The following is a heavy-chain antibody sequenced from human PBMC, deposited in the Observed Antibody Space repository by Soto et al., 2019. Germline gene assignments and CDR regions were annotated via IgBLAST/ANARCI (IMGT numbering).Heavy chain of an antibody. CDR3: ASRPPRIVVVVLPIPS. Sequence: QVQLQQSGPRLARPSGTLSLTCVVSGGSISSTNWWTWVRQTPGKGLEWIGGIYHTGSTKYNPSLKNRVTISLEKSNNQFSLNLKSVTAADTAVYYCASRPPRIVVVVLPIPSWGQGTLVTVSS. CDR1: GGSISSTNW. J-gene: IGHJ4*02. D-gene: IGHD2-15*01. V-gene: IGHV4-4*02. CDR2: IYHTGST.